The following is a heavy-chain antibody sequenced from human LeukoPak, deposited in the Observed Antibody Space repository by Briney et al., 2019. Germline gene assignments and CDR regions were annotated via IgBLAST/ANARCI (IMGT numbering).Heavy chain of an antibody. CDR1: GGSISSGGYY. Sequence: SETLSLTCTVSGGSISSGGYYWSWIRQHPGKGLEWIGYIYCSGSTYYNPSLKSRVTISVDTSKNQFSLKLSSVTAADTAVYYCARSERTTESSFDYRGQGTLVTVSS. CDR3: ARSERTTESSFDY. D-gene: IGHD3-22*01. CDR2: IYCSGST. V-gene: IGHV4-31*03. J-gene: IGHJ4*02.